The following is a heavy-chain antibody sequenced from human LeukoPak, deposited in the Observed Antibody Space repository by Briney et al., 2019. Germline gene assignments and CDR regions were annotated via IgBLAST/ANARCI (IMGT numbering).Heavy chain of an antibody. J-gene: IGHJ4*02. CDR1: GLTVSSNY. V-gene: IGHV3-53*01. CDR2: IYSGGST. Sequence: GGSLRLSCAASGLTVSSNYMSWVRQAPGKGLEWVSVIYSGGSTYYADSVKGRFTISRDNSKNTLYLQMNSLRAEDTAVYYCARERYSSGWYYFDYWGQGTLVTVSS. CDR3: ARERYSSGWYYFDY. D-gene: IGHD6-19*01.